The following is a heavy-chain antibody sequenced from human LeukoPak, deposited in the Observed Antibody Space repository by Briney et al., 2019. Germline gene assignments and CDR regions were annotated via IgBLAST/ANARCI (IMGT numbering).Heavy chain of an antibody. CDR3: ARDLRPTLGSYYAFDI. V-gene: IGHV4-4*07. CDR1: GGSISSYY. Sequence: SETLSLTCTVSGGSISSYYWSWIRQPAGKGLEWIGRIYTSGSTNYNPSLKSRVTMSVDTSKNQFSLKLSSVTAADTAVYYCARDLRPTLGSYYAFDIWGQGTMVTVSS. CDR2: IYTSGST. J-gene: IGHJ3*02. D-gene: IGHD7-27*01.